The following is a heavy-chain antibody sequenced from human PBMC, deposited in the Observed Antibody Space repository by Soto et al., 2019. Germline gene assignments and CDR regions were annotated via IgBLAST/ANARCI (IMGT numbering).Heavy chain of an antibody. CDR1: GFTVSSNY. Sequence: EVQLVESGGGLVQPGGSLRLSCAASGFTVSSNYMSWVRQAPGKGLEWVSVSYSGGSTYYADSVKGRFTISRDHSKNTRYLHMTSLRAEDTAVYYCARDRTPTGMAVWGQGTKFSVSS. CDR2: SYSGGST. V-gene: IGHV3-66*01. J-gene: IGHJ6*02. CDR3: ARDRTPTGMAV.